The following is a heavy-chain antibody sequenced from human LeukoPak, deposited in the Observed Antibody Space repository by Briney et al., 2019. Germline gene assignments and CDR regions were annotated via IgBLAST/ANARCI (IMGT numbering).Heavy chain of an antibody. V-gene: IGHV5-10-1*01. CDR1: GYSFTSYW. D-gene: IGHD2-2*01. J-gene: IGHJ5*02. CDR3: ARRNCSSTSCPFPFDP. Sequence: GESLQISCKGSGYSFTSYWISWVRQLPGKGLEWMGRIDPSDSYTNYSPSFQGHVTISADKSISTAYLQWSSLKASDTAMYYCARRNCSSTSCPFPFDPWGQGTLVTVSS. CDR2: IDPSDSYT.